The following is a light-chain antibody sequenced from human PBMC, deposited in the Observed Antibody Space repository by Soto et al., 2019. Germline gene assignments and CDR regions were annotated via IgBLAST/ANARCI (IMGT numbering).Light chain of an antibody. CDR1: SSDVGGYNY. V-gene: IGLV2-14*01. CDR2: EVS. CDR3: FSYTSSGTYV. J-gene: IGLJ1*01. Sequence: QSALTQPASVSGSPGQSITISCTGTSSDVGGYNYVSWYQQHPGKAPKLMIYEVSNRPSGVSYRFSGSKSGNTASLTISGLQAEDETDYYCFSYTSSGTYVFGTGTKVTVL.